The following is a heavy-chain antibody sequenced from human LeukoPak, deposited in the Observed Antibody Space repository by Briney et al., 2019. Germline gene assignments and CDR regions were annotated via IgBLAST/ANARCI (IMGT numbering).Heavy chain of an antibody. CDR2: IYYSGST. D-gene: IGHD3-10*01. V-gene: IGHV4-59*01. J-gene: IGHJ6*02. CDR3: ARDSPGGYYYYGMDV. Sequence: SETLSLTCTVSGGSISSYYWSWIRQPPGKGLEWIGYIYYSGSTNYNPSLKSRVTISVNTSKNQFSLKLSSVTAADTAVYYCARDSPGGYYYYGMDVWGQRTTVTVSS. CDR1: GGSISSYY.